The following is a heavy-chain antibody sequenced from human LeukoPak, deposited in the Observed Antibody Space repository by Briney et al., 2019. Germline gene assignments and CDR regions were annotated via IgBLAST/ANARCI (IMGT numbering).Heavy chain of an antibody. J-gene: IGHJ4*02. Sequence: GGSLRLSCAASGFTFRTYAMSWVRQAPGKGLEWVSGISDSGDGTYYAESVKGRFTISRDNSKNTVFLQMNSLRADDTAVYYCAKVVPSDNYPLEFWGQGTLVTVSS. D-gene: IGHD1-1*01. CDR1: GFTFRTYA. CDR2: ISDSGDGT. V-gene: IGHV3-23*01. CDR3: AKVVPSDNYPLEF.